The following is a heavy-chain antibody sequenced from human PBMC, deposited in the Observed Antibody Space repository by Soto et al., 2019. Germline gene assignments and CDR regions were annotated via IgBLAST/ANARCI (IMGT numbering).Heavy chain of an antibody. CDR3: ASSSWDHKGINYYFDY. CDR2: IIPILGIA. CDR1: GGTFSSYT. V-gene: IGHV1-69*02. Sequence: QVQLVQSGAEVKKPGSSVKVSCKASGGTFSSYTISWVRQAPGQGLEWMGRIIPILGIANYAQKFQGRVTITADKSTSTAYMELSSLRSEDTAVYYCASSSWDHKGINYYFDYWGQGTLVTVSS. D-gene: IGHD1-1*01. J-gene: IGHJ4*02.